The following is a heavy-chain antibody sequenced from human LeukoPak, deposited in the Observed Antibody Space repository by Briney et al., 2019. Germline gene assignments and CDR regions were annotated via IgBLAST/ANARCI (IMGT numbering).Heavy chain of an antibody. CDR3: AKGWSQSYSSRYFDY. D-gene: IGHD6-13*01. CDR1: GFTFSSYA. V-gene: IGHV3-23*01. CDR2: ISGSGGST. J-gene: IGHJ4*02. Sequence: GGSLRLSCAASGFTFSSYAMSWVRQAPGKVLEWVPAISGSGGSTYYADSVKGRFTISRDNSKNTLYLQMNSLRAEDTAVYYCAKGWSQSYSSRYFDYWGQGTLVTVSS.